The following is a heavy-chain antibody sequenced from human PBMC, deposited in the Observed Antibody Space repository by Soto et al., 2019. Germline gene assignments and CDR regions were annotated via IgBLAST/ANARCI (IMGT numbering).Heavy chain of an antibody. Sequence: ESGGGLVKPGGSLRLSCAASGFTFSSYSMNWVRQAPGKGLEWVSSISSSSSYIYYADSVKGRFTISRDNAKNSLYLQMNSLRAEDTAVYYCALERGYSYGSDAFDIWGQGTMVTVSS. V-gene: IGHV3-21*01. D-gene: IGHD5-18*01. CDR2: ISSSSSYI. CDR1: GFTFSSYS. J-gene: IGHJ3*02. CDR3: ALERGYSYGSDAFDI.